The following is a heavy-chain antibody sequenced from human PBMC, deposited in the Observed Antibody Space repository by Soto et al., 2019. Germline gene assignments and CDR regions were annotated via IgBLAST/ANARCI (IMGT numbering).Heavy chain of an antibody. D-gene: IGHD6-6*01. J-gene: IGHJ4*02. CDR2: ITGSGGDT. CDR1: GFTFSSYV. Sequence: PGGSLRLSCAASGFTFSSYVMSWVRQAPGMGLEWVSAITGSGGDTYCADSLKGRFTTSRDNSKNTLYLQMNSLRAEDTAVYYCSKGSASARPYYFDYWGRGTLVTVSS. CDR3: SKGSASARPYYFDY. V-gene: IGHV3-23*01.